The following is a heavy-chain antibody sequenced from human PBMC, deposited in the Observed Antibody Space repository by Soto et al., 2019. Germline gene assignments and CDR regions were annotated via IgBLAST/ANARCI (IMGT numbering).Heavy chain of an antibody. CDR1: GFTFSSYG. Sequence: GVSLRLSCAASGFTFSSYGMHWVRQAPGKGLEWVAVISYDGSNKYYADSVKGRFTISRDNSKNTLYLQMNSLRAEDTAVYYCAKSLIVVVVAATPGAFDIWGQGTMVTVSS. V-gene: IGHV3-30*18. CDR3: AKSLIVVVVAATPGAFDI. CDR2: ISYDGSNK. J-gene: IGHJ3*02. D-gene: IGHD2-15*01.